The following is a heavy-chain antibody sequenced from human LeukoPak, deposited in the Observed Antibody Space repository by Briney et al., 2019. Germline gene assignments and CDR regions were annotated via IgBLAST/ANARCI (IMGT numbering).Heavy chain of an antibody. CDR1: GFTVSSNH. D-gene: IGHD3-10*01. CDR3: ARDLAYYGSGKQNY. Sequence: GGSLRLSCAASGFTVSSNHMSWVRRAPGKGLEWVSVNNSGGSTYYADSVKGRFTISRDNSKNTLYLQMNSLRAEDTAVYYCARDLAYYGSGKQNYWGQGTLVTVSS. V-gene: IGHV3-66*01. CDR2: NNSGGST. J-gene: IGHJ4*02.